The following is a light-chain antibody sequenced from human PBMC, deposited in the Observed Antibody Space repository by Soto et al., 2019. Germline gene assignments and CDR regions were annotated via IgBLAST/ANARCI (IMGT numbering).Light chain of an antibody. CDR3: SSYTSSRR. J-gene: IGLJ3*02. CDR2: EVS. V-gene: IGLV2-14*01. Sequence: QSVLTQPASVSGSPGQSITISCTGTSSDVGGYNYVSWYQQHPGKAPKLMIYEVSNRPSGVSNRFSGSKSGNTASLTISGLQAEDEADYYCSSYTSSRRFGGGTKLTVL. CDR1: SSDVGGYNY.